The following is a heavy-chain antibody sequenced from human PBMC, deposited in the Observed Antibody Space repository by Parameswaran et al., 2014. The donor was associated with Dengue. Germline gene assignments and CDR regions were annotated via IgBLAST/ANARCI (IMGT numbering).Heavy chain of an antibody. D-gene: IGHD6-13*01. J-gene: IGHJ6*03. CDR2: IYYSGST. Sequence: WIRQPPGKGLEWIGSIYYSGSTYYNPSLKSRVTISVDTSKNQFSLKLSSVTAADTAVYYCARDSSSWQMYYYYMDVWGKGTTVTVSS. CDR3: ARDSSSWQMYYYYMDV. V-gene: IGHV4-39*07.